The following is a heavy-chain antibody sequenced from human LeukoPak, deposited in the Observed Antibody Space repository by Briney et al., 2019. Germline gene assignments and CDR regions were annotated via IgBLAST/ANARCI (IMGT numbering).Heavy chain of an antibody. V-gene: IGHV4-59*08. CDR3: ARPYSSGWYGVFHI. CDR2: IYYSGST. J-gene: IGHJ3*02. CDR1: GGSTSSYY. D-gene: IGHD6-19*01. Sequence: KPSETLSLTCTVSGGSTSSYYWSWIRQPPGKGLEWIGYIYYSGSTNYNPSLKSRVTISVDTSKNQFSLRLSSVTAADTAVYYCARPYSSGWYGVFHIWGQGTMVTVSS.